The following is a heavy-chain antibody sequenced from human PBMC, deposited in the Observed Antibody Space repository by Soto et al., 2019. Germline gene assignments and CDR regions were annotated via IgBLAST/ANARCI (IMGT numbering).Heavy chain of an antibody. CDR2: IYTSGST. V-gene: IGHV4-4*07. J-gene: IGHJ6*02. D-gene: IGHD2-8*02. Sequence: KPSETLSLTCTVSGGSISNYYWSWIRQPAGRGLEWIGRIYTSGSTNYNPSLKCRVTVSVDTSKNQLSLKLTSVTAADTAVYYCARDSAGCTGGVCYVDNYYGMDVWGQGTTVTVSS. CDR3: ARDSAGCTGGVCYVDNYYGMDV. CDR1: GGSISNYY.